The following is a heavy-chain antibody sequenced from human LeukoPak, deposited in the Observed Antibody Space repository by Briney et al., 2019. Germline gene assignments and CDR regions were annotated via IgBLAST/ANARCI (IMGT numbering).Heavy chain of an antibody. V-gene: IGHV4-59*08. CDR3: AGTVAGPNWFDS. D-gene: IGHD6-19*01. CDR2: IHYSGST. CDR1: GGSIISYY. Sequence: SETLSLTCTVSGGSIISYYWSWIRQPPGKRLEWIGYIHYSGSTKYNPSLKSRVSISLDTPKNQFSLRLSPVTAADAAVYYCAGTVAGPNWFDSWGQGTQITVSS. J-gene: IGHJ5*01.